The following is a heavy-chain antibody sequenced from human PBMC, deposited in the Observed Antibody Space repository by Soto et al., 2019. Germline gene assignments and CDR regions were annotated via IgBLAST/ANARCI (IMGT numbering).Heavy chain of an antibody. D-gene: IGHD1-1*01. CDR1: RFTFTNYG. CDR3: ARDNNWSYDY. CDR2: VSARGRDT. V-gene: IGHV3-23*01. Sequence: EVQLLESGGGLVQPGGSLRLSCTTSRFTFTNYGMNWVRQAPGKGLEWVAGVSARGRDTSYADSVKGRFIISRDNARNTLYLQMNSLRDEDTAIYYCARDNNWSYDYWGQGILVTVSS. J-gene: IGHJ4*02.